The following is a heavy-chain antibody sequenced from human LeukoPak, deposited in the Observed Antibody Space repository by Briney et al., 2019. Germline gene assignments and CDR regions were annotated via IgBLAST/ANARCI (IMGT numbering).Heavy chain of an antibody. CDR1: GYTFTSYD. V-gene: IGHV1-8*01. D-gene: IGHD2-2*01. CDR3: ARGGASAAARRFDP. CDR2: MNPNSGNT. Sequence: ASVKVSSKTSGYTFTSYDINWVRQAAGQGLEWMGWMNPNSGNTGYAQKFQGRVTITSSTSTSTAFMELGSLTSEDTAEYYCARGGASAAARRFDPWGQGTLVTVSS. J-gene: IGHJ5*02.